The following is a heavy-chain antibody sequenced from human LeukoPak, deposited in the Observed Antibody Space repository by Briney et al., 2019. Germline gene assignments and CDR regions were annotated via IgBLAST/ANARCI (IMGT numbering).Heavy chain of an antibody. V-gene: IGHV3-7*01. Sequence: PGGSLRLSCAASGFTFSSYWMNWVRQAPGKGLEWVANIKQDGSEKYYVDSVKGRFTISRDNAKSSLYLQMNSLRAEDTAVYYCARDRAIVVVPDAIGFWGQGTLVTVSS. J-gene: IGHJ4*02. D-gene: IGHD2-2*01. CDR1: GFTFSSYW. CDR3: ARDRAIVVVPDAIGF. CDR2: IKQDGSEK.